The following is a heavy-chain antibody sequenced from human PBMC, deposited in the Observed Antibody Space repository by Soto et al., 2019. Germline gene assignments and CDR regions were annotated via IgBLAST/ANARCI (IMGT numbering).Heavy chain of an antibody. Sequence: ASVKVSCKASGYTFTSYGISWVRQAPGQGLEWMGWISAYNGNTNYAQKLQGRVTMTTDTSTSTAYMELRSLRSDDTAVYYCARDKRGYCSGGSCYTPGYYGMDVWGQGTTVTV. V-gene: IGHV1-18*01. D-gene: IGHD2-15*01. CDR1: GYTFTSYG. CDR3: ARDKRGYCSGGSCYTPGYYGMDV. CDR2: ISAYNGNT. J-gene: IGHJ6*02.